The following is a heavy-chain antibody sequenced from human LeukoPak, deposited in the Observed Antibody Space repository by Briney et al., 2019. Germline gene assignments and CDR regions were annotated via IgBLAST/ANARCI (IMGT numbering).Heavy chain of an antibody. V-gene: IGHV3-15*01. D-gene: IGHD5-24*01. CDR2: IKSETDGGTT. CDR1: GFTFSNAW. J-gene: IGHJ4*02. Sequence: PGGSLRLSCAASGFTFSNAWMSWVRQAPGKGLEWVGRIKSETDGGTTDYAAPVKGRFTISRDDSRNTLYLQMNSLKTEDTAVYYCTTEGEMATNLDYWGQGTLVTVSS. CDR3: TTEGEMATNLDY.